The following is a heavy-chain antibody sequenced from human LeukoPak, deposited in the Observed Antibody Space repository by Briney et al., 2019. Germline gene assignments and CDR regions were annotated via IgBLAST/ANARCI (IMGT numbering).Heavy chain of an antibody. CDR3: ARGEWWWYFDY. J-gene: IGHJ4*02. D-gene: IGHD2-21*01. V-gene: IGHV4-30-4*01. CDR2: IYHSGST. Sequence: PSQTLSLTCTVSGGSISSGDYYWSWIRQPPGKGLEWIGSIYHSGSTYYNPSLKSRVTISVDTSKNQFSLKLSSVTAADTAVYYCARGEWWWYFDYWGQGTLVTVSS. CDR1: GGSISSGDYY.